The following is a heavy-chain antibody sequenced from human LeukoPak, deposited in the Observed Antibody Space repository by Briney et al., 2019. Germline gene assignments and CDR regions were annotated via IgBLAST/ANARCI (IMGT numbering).Heavy chain of an antibody. J-gene: IGHJ4*02. V-gene: IGHV4-4*07. CDR1: GGSISSYY. CDR2: IYTSGST. CDR3: ARNMVRGSMGYFDY. Sequence: PSETLSLTCTVSGGSISSYYWSWIRQPAGKGLEWIGRIYTSGSTNYNPSLKSRVTMSVDTSKNQFSPKLSSVTAADTAVYYCARNMVRGSMGYFDYWGQGTLVTVSS. D-gene: IGHD3-10*01.